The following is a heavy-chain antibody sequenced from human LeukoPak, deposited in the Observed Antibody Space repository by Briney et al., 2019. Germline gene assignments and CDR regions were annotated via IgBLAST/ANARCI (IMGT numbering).Heavy chain of an antibody. V-gene: IGHV4-61*02. J-gene: IGHJ4*02. CDR2: IYTSGST. Sequence: SETLSLTCTVPGGSISSGSYYWSWIRQPAGKGLEWIGRIYTSGSTNYNPSLKSRVTISVDTSKNQFSLKLSSVTAADTAVYYCARSPLEYSTPGYFDYWGQGTLVTVSS. CDR3: ARSPLEYSTPGYFDY. D-gene: IGHD6-6*01. CDR1: GGSISSGSYY.